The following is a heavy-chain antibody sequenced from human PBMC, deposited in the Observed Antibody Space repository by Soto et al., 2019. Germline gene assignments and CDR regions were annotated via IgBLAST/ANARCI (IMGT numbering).Heavy chain of an antibody. D-gene: IGHD6-13*01. CDR3: ATATGIAAAGAPEKGFYYYYYGMDV. J-gene: IGHJ6*02. Sequence: ASVKVSCKVSGYTLTELSMHWVRQAPGKGLEWMGGFDPEDGETIYAQKFQGRVTMTEDTSTDTAYMELSSLRSEDTAVYYCATATGIAAAGAPEKGFYYYYYGMDVWGQGTTVTV. V-gene: IGHV1-24*01. CDR2: FDPEDGET. CDR1: GYTLTELS.